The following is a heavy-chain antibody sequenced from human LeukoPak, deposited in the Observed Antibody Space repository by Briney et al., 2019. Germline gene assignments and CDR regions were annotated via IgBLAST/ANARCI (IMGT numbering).Heavy chain of an antibody. D-gene: IGHD3-16*02. CDR3: ARDLGVIVHPSDY. V-gene: IGHV3-21*01. CDR2: ISLSSRYI. J-gene: IGHJ4*02. CDR1: GFTFSTYN. Sequence: GGSLRLSCTASGFTFSTYNMHWVRQAPGKGLEWVSSISLSSRYIYYADSVKGRFTISRDDAKSSLYLQMSSMRAEDTAMYYCARDLGVIVHPSDYWGQGTLVTVSS.